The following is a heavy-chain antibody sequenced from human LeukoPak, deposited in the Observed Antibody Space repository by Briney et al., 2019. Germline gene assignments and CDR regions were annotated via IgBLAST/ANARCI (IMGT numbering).Heavy chain of an antibody. CDR2: VDPEDGET. D-gene: IGHD6-6*01. CDR3: ATVGYSSSADY. Sequence: ASVKVSCKVSGYTLTELSMHWVQQAPGKGLEWMGRVDPEDGETIYAEKFQGRVTITADTSTDTAYMELSSLRSEDTAVYYCATVGYSSSADYWGQGTLVTVSS. CDR1: GYTLTELS. J-gene: IGHJ4*02. V-gene: IGHV1-24*01.